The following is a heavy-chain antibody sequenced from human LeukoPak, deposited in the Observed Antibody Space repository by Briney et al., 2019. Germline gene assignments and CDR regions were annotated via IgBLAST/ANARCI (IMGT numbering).Heavy chain of an antibody. J-gene: IGHJ4*02. D-gene: IGHD2-15*01. Sequence: GGSLRLSCEASGFTDSYNFMGWVRQASGKGLEWVSIIHIGGTTYYADSVKGRFTISRDNFKNTLYLQMNTLRAEDTAVYYCARDRGSDWGQGTLVTVSS. CDR1: GFTDSYNF. V-gene: IGHV3-53*01. CDR3: ARDRGSD. CDR2: IHIGGTT.